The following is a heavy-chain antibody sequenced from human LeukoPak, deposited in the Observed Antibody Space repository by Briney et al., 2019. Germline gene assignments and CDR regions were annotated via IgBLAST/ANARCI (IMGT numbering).Heavy chain of an antibody. CDR3: ARVSGFERKDSFSY. CDR2: MNPNSGNT. D-gene: IGHD5-12*01. CDR1: AYTFTSYD. J-gene: IGHJ4*02. V-gene: IGHV1-8*01. Sequence: ASVTVSCKASAYTFTSYDINGVRQATGQGLEWMGWMNPNSGNTGYAQRFQGRVTMTRDNSISTAYMELSNLTSEDTVVYFCARVSGFERKDSFSYWGQGTLVTVSS.